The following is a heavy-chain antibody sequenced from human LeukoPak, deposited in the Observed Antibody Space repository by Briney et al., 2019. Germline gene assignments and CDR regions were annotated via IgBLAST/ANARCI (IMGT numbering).Heavy chain of an antibody. Sequence: GVTLRLSCTASGFTFSSFGMSWVRKAPGKGLEWVSTISNSGSDTYYADSVKGRFTISRDNSKNTLFLQMTSLRADATALYYFSKDYRLLYCSGGSSYSSWFDPWGQGTLVTVSS. D-gene: IGHD2-15*01. CDR1: GFTFSSFG. V-gene: IGHV3-23*01. CDR2: ISNSGSDT. CDR3: SKDYRLLYCSGGSSYSSWFDP. J-gene: IGHJ5*02.